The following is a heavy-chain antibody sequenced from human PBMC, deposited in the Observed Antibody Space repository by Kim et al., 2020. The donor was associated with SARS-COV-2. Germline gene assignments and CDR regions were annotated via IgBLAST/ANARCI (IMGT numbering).Heavy chain of an antibody. CDR3: ARGRTSLIGY. V-gene: IGHV3-48*02. D-gene: IGHD2-21*01. CDR1: GFTFSSYS. J-gene: IGHJ4*02. CDR2: ISSSSDTI. Sequence: GGSLRLSCAASGFTFSSYSMNWVRQAPGKGLEWVSYISSSSDTIYYADSVKGRFTISRDNAKNSLYLQMNNLRDEDTAVYYCARGRTSLIGYWGQGTLVTVSS.